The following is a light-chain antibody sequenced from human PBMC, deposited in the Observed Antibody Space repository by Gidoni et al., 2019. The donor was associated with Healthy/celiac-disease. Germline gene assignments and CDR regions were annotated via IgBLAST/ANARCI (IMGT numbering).Light chain of an antibody. CDR2: EDN. CDR1: RGSIASNY. J-gene: IGLJ3*02. V-gene: IGLV6-57*02. CDR3: QSYDSSNHWV. Sequence: NFMLTQPHSVSESPGKPVTISCTGSRGSIASNYVQWYQQRPGSAPTTVIYEDNQRPSGVPDRFSGSIDSSSNSASLTISGLKTEDEADYYCQSYDSSNHWVFGGGTKLTVL.